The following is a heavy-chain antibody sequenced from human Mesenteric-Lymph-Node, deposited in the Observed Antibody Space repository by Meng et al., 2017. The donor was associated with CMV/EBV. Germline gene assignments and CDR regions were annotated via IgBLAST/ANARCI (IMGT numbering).Heavy chain of an antibody. CDR3: ARDMGDTSSYGMDV. J-gene: IGHJ6*02. V-gene: IGHV1-46*01. CDR1: GYSFTTYY. Sequence: ASVKVSCKASGYSFTTYYMHWVRQAPGQGLEWMAVINPGGGSRSYAQKFQGRVTMTSDTSTRTVYMELSSLRAEDTAVYYCARDMGDTSSYGMDVWGQGTTVTVSS. D-gene: IGHD1-26*01. CDR2: INPGGGSR.